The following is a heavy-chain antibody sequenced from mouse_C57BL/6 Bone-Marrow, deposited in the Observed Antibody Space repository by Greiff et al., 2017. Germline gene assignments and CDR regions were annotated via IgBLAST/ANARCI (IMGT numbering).Heavy chain of an antibody. J-gene: IGHJ3*01. CDR3: AREETAQATAWLAY. V-gene: IGHV1-72*01. CDR1: GYTFTSYW. Sequence: QVQLKQPGAELVKPGASVKLSCKASGYTFTSYWMHWVKQRPGRGLEWIGRIDPNSGGTKYNEKFKSKATLTVDKPSSTAYMQLSSLTSEDSAVYDGAREETAQATAWLAYWGQGTLVTVSA. D-gene: IGHD3-2*02. CDR2: IDPNSGGT.